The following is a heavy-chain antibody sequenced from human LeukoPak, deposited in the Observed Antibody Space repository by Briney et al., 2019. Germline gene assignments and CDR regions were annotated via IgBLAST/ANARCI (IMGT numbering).Heavy chain of an antibody. CDR1: GGSVSSNSYF. V-gene: IGHV4-39*01. CDR3: ARRRSRAYFEY. D-gene: IGHD6-19*01. J-gene: IGHJ4*02. Sequence: PSETLSLTCTVSGGSVSSNSYFWGWIRQPPGKGLEWVGSIYYSGSTYYNPSLKSRVTISADTSKNQFSLKLTSVTAADTAVYYCARRRSRAYFEYWGQGTLVTVSS. CDR2: IYYSGST.